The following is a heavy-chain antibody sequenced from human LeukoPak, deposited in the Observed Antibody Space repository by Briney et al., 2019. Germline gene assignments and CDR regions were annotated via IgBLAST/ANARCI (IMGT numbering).Heavy chain of an antibody. CDR1: GFTFSSYW. CDR3: ARDISGYDSPGDY. J-gene: IGHJ4*02. Sequence: GGSLRLSCAASGFTFSSYWMSWVRQAPGKGLEWVANIKQDGSEKYYVDSVKGRSTISRDNAKNSLYLQMNSLRAEDTAVYYCARDISGYDSPGDYWGQGTLVTVSS. CDR2: IKQDGSEK. V-gene: IGHV3-7*01. D-gene: IGHD5-12*01.